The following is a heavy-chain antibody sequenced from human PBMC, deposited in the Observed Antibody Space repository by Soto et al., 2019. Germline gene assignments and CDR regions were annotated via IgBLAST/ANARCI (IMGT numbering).Heavy chain of an antibody. CDR3: ARGPRPSSAGTGAY. CDR1: GFAFDSYW. CDR2: IDYDGTTT. D-gene: IGHD6-13*01. V-gene: IGHV3-74*01. Sequence: EVQLVESGGGLVQPGGSLRLSCAASGFAFDSYWMHWVRQVPGEGPVWVSRIDYDGTTTTYADSVKGRFTISRDNAKNPLYLQMNSLRAEDTAVYYCARGPRPSSAGTGAYWGQGPLVTVSS. J-gene: IGHJ4*02.